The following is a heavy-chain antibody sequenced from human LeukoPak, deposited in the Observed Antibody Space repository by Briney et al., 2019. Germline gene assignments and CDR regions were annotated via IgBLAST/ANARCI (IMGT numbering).Heavy chain of an antibody. Sequence: GGSLRLSCTASGFTFSDYAMSWVRQAPGKGLEWIGFIRTKAYGGTTEYAASVKGRFTISRDDSKSIAYLQMNSLKTEDTAVYYCTRGGPGDYWGQGTLVTVSS. J-gene: IGHJ4*02. CDR3: TRGGPGDY. CDR1: GFTFSDYA. CDR2: IRTKAYGGTT. D-gene: IGHD3-10*01. V-gene: IGHV3-49*04.